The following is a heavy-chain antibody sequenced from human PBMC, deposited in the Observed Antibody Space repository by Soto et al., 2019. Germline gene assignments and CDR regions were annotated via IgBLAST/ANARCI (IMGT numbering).Heavy chain of an antibody. D-gene: IGHD3-9*01. V-gene: IGHV4-39*01. CDR2: IYYGGST. CDR3: ARQLNDILSGYYLHVIEY. CDR1: RGSINSYY. Sequence: SGTLSLTCSVSRGSINSYYWGWIRQPPGKGLEWIGSIYYGGSTYYNPSLKSRVTISVDTSKNQFSLKLSSVTAADTAVYYCARQLNDILSGYYLHVIEYWGHGTLVTVSS. J-gene: IGHJ4*01.